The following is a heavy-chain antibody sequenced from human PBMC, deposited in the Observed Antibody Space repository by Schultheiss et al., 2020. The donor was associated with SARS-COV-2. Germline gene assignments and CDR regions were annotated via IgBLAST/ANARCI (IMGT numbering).Heavy chain of an antibody. CDR2: ISGSGGST. D-gene: IGHD3-3*01. Sequence: GGSLRLSCAASGFTFSDYYMSWIRQAPGKGLKWVSAISGSGGSTYYADSVKGRFTISRDNSKNTLYLQMNSLRAEDTAVYYCAKGGGGYYDYYYGMDVWGQGTTVTVSS. CDR1: GFTFSDYY. CDR3: AKGGGGYYDYYYGMDV. J-gene: IGHJ6*02. V-gene: IGHV3-23*01.